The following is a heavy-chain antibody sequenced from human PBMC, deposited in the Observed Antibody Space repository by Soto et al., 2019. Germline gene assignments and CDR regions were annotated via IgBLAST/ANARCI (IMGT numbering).Heavy chain of an antibody. Sequence: ASVKVSCKASGYTLTSHGISWVRQAPGQGLEWMGWISGYNGNTNYAQKFQGRVTMTTDTSTSTVYMELRSLRSDETAVYYCTRVRRDIVVEQSADADSDYASEYHMDVWGKGTTVTVSS. D-gene: IGHD2-2*01. V-gene: IGHV1-18*01. CDR3: TRVRRDIVVEQSADADSDYASEYHMDV. CDR2: ISGYNGNT. J-gene: IGHJ6*03. CDR1: GYTLTSHG.